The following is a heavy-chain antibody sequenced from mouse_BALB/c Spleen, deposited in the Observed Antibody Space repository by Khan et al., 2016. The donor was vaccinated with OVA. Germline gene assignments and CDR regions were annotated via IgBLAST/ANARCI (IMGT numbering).Heavy chain of an antibody. CDR2: IFTGGGYT. Sequence: QVQLQQSGAELVRPGTSVKMSCKAAGYTFTNYWIGWVKQRPGHGLEWIGDIFTGGGYTNYNEKFKGKATLTADTSSNTAYMQLSSLTSEDSALYYGARRGAARATCDYFDYWGQGTTLTGSS. J-gene: IGHJ2*01. D-gene: IGHD3-1*01. CDR1: GYTFTNYW. V-gene: IGHV1-63*02. CDR3: ARRGAARATCDYFDY.